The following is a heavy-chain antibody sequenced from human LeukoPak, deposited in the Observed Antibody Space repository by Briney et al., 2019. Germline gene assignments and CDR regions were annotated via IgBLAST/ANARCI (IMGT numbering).Heavy chain of an antibody. CDR3: ARDGRPFDI. Sequence: GGSLRLSCAASGFTFSSDSMSWVRQAPGKGLEWVAYISSSSSTLHYADPVKGRFTISRDNAKNSLYLQMNSLRDEDTAVYYCARDGRPFDIWGQGTMVTVSS. CDR1: GFTFSSDS. CDR2: ISSSSSTL. V-gene: IGHV3-48*02. J-gene: IGHJ3*02.